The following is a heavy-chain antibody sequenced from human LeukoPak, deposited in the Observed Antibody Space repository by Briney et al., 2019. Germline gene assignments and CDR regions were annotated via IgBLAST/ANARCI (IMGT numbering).Heavy chain of an antibody. D-gene: IGHD5-12*01. Sequence: GGSLRLSCAASGFHFSSYGMLWVRQAPGKGLEWVAVIWYDGSNKYHAASVKGRLTISSDNSKNMLYVQMNNLRAQGTAVYYYAASGYDSFDYWGQRALVTVSS. CDR1: GFHFSSYG. CDR3: AASGYDSFDY. J-gene: IGHJ4*02. V-gene: IGHV3-33*01. CDR2: IWYDGSNK.